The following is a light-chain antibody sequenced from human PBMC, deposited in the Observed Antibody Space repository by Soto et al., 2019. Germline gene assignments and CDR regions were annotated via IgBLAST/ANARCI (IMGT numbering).Light chain of an antibody. J-gene: IGLJ2*01. CDR3: QTWGAGIVV. V-gene: IGLV4-69*01. CDR1: SGHSSYT. Sequence: QPVLTQSPSASASLGASVKLTCTLSSGHSSYTIAWHQQQPEKGPRYLMKLNTDGSHSRGDGIPDRFSGSRSGAERYLTITSRQYEDEADYYCQTWGAGIVVFGGGTKLTVL. CDR2: LNTDGSH.